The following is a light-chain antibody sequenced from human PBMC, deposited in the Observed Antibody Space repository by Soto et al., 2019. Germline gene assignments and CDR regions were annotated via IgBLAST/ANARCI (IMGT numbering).Light chain of an antibody. V-gene: IGKV2-28*01. J-gene: IGKJ5*01. CDR2: LGS. CDR1: QSLLHNNGYNY. Sequence: DIGSRQSPLSVPCGPVEPASISCRSNQSLLHNNGYNYLDWYMQKPGQSPQLLIYLGSNRASGVPDRFSGSGSGTDFTLKISRVEAADVGVYYCMQALQSLTFGQGTRLEIK. CDR3: MQALQSLT.